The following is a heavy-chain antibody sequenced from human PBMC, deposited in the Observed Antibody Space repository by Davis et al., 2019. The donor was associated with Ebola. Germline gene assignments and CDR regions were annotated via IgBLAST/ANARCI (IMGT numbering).Heavy chain of an antibody. CDR2: ISAYSGDT. V-gene: IGHV1-18*01. J-gene: IGHJ4*02. Sequence: ASVKVSCKASGYTFTNYGITWVRQAPGQGLQWVGWISAYSGDTNYVQKLQGRVTMTTDTSTSTAYMELRSLRSDDTAVYYCARGGMTTVTPFDYWGQGTLVTVSS. D-gene: IGHD4-17*01. CDR1: GYTFTNYG. CDR3: ARGGMTTVTPFDY.